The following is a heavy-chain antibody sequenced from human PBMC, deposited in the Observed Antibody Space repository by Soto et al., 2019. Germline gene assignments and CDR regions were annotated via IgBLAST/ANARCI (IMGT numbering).Heavy chain of an antibody. CDR3: TRLWIFGVDPYAFDI. V-gene: IGHV3-73*01. Sequence: PVGSLRLSCAASGFTFSGSAMHWVRQASGKGLEWVGRIRSKANSYATAYAASVKGRFTISRDDSKNTAYLQMNSLKTEDTAVYYCTRLWIFGVDPYAFDIWGQGTMVTVSS. D-gene: IGHD3-3*01. CDR1: GFTFSGSA. CDR2: IRSKANSYAT. J-gene: IGHJ3*02.